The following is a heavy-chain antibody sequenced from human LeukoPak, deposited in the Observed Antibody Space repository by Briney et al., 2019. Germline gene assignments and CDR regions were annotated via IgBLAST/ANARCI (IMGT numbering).Heavy chain of an antibody. CDR1: GFTINNQA. D-gene: IGHD5-18*01. J-gene: IGHJ4*02. Sequence: AGRSLRLSCAVSGFTINNQAMHWVRQVPGKGLEWVAVISYDGSKKYYGDSVRGRFTISRDNSKNTVDVQMNSLRAEDTAVYYCARVERYSYVDYWGQGTLVTVSS. CDR3: ARVERYSYVDY. V-gene: IGHV3-30*03. CDR2: ISYDGSKK.